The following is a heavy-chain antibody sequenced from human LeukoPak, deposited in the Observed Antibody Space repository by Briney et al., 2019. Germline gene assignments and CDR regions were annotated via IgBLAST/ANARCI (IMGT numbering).Heavy chain of an antibody. CDR2: IRSSGDYI. J-gene: IGHJ4*02. V-gene: IGHV3-21*01. CDR1: GFTFSSHW. Sequence: GGSLRLSCADSGFTFSSHWMHWVRQAPGKGLEWVSSIRSSGDYIYYADSVKGRFTISRDNAKNSLYLQMDSLRAEDTAVYYCARVGLLRYSDWLDYWGQGTLVTVSS. D-gene: IGHD3-9*01. CDR3: ARVGLLRYSDWLDY.